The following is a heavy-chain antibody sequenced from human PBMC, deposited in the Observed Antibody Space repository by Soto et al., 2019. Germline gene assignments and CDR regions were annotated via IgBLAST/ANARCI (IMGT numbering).Heavy chain of an antibody. V-gene: IGHV4-38-2*01. CDR1: GYSISSGYY. J-gene: IGHJ3*02. Sequence: SETRSRTWAVSGYSISSGYYWCCIRQPPGKGLEWIGSIYHSGSTYYNPSLKSRVTISVDTSKNQFSLKLSSVTAADTAVYYCARPAARGPSAFDIWGQGTMVTVSS. CDR3: ARPAARGPSAFDI. CDR2: IYHSGST. D-gene: IGHD6-6*01.